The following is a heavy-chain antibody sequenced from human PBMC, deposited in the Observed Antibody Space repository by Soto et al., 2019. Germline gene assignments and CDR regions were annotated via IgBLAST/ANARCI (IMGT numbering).Heavy chain of an antibody. CDR3: ATRDPGHY. V-gene: IGHV1-46*01. CDR1: GYTFTTYY. J-gene: IGHJ4*02. CDR2: ISLDGGRT. Sequence: ASVKVSFKASGYTFTTYYMHWVRQAPGQGLEWMGIISLDGGRTSYAQKFQGRVTMTRDTSTSTVYMELSSLRSEDTAVYYCATRDPGHYWGQGTLVTVSS.